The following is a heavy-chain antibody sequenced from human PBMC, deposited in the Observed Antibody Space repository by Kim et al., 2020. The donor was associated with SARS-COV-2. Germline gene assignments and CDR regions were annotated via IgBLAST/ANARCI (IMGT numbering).Heavy chain of an antibody. V-gene: IGHV4-59*01. Sequence: TTPNPAPKSRVTISVDTSKNQFSLKLSSVTAADTAVYYCARDRVQAGMDVWGQGTTVTVSS. J-gene: IGHJ6*02. CDR3: ARDRVQAGMDV. CDR2: T. D-gene: IGHD3-10*01.